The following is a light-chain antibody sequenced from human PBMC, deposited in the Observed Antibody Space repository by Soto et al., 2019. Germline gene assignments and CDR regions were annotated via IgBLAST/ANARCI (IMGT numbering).Light chain of an antibody. V-gene: IGKV3-15*01. CDR2: RAS. CDR3: QQYGNWPPWT. J-gene: IGKJ1*01. Sequence: IVMTQSPDTLAVSPGETVTLSCRASQSLSDNVAWYQQKIGQPPRLLIFRASTRASGIPARFSGGGSGTEFTLTISRLQSEDFAVYYCQQYGNWPPWTFGPGTRVEIK. CDR1: QSLSDN.